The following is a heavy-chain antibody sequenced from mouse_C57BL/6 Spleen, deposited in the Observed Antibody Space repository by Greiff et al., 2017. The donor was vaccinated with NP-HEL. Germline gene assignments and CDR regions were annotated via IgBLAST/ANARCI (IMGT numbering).Heavy chain of an antibody. Sequence: VQLQQSGPELVKPGASVKISCKASGYAFSSSWMNWVKQRPGKGLEWIGRIYPGDGDTNYNGKFKGKATLTADKSSSTAYMQLSSLTSEDSAVYFCARNSIYDNYDRAFDYWGQGTTLTVSS. V-gene: IGHV1-82*01. D-gene: IGHD2-4*01. J-gene: IGHJ2*01. CDR3: ARNSIYDNYDRAFDY. CDR1: GYAFSSSW. CDR2: IYPGDGDT.